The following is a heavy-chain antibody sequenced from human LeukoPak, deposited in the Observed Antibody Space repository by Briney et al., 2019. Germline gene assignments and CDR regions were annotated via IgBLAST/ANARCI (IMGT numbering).Heavy chain of an antibody. CDR1: GFTFSSYG. Sequence: GGSLRLSCAASGFTFSSYGMHWVRQAPGKGLEWVAFIRYDGSNKYYADSVKGRFTISRDNSKNTLYLQMNSLRAEDTAVYYCAKAPSMTLEPYFDYWGQGTLVTVSS. V-gene: IGHV3-30*02. CDR3: AKAPSMTLEPYFDY. D-gene: IGHD2/OR15-2a*01. J-gene: IGHJ4*02. CDR2: IRYDGSNK.